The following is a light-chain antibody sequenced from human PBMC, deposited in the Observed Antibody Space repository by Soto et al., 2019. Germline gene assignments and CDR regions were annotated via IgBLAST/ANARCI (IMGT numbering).Light chain of an antibody. J-gene: IGKJ2*01. CDR3: QQYTGSPYT. CDR1: QSFSSSF. CDR2: GAS. Sequence: EIVLTQSPGTLSLSPGERATLSCRASQSFSSSFLAWYQQKPGQAPRLLIYGASSRTTGIPDRFSGSGSGTDFTLTISRLEPEDFAVYYCQQYTGSPYTFGQGTKLQIK. V-gene: IGKV3-20*01.